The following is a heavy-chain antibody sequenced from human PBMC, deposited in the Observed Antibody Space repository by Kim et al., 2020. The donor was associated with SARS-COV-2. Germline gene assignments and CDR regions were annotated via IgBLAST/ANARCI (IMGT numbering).Heavy chain of an antibody. CDR3: AGNMVRGVFHFDY. V-gene: IGHV4-31*02. Sequence: CNLSLKSRVTRSVDSSKNQFSLKLGSVTAADTAVYYCAGNMVRGVFHFDYWGQGTLVTVSS. J-gene: IGHJ4*02. D-gene: IGHD3-10*01.